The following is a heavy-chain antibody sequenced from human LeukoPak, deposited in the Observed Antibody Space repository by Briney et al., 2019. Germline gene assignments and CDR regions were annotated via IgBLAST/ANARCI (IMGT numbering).Heavy chain of an antibody. V-gene: IGHV3-48*03. CDR2: ISSSGSTI. CDR3: ARGRGLDHLYYFDS. J-gene: IGHJ4*02. D-gene: IGHD3-16*01. CDR1: GFTFSSYE. Sequence: GGSLRLSCAASGFTFSSYEMNWVRQAPGKGLEWVSYISSSGSTIYYADSVKGRFTISRDNAKNSLYLQMNSLRAEDTAVYYCARGRGLDHLYYFDSWGQGALVTVSS.